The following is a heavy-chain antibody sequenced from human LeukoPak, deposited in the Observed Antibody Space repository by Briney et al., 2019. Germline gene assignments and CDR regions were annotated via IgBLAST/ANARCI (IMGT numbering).Heavy chain of an antibody. CDR3: ARDRYYIFDY. J-gene: IGHJ4*02. D-gene: IGHD3-10*01. V-gene: IGHV3-30*03. Sequence: GGSLRLSCAASGFTFGTYGMHWVRQAPGKGLEWVAVIVHDGSNKYYADSVKGRFTISRDNSRNTLYLQMNSLRAEDTAVYFCARDRYYIFDYWGQGAPVTVSS. CDR2: IVHDGSNK. CDR1: GFTFGTYG.